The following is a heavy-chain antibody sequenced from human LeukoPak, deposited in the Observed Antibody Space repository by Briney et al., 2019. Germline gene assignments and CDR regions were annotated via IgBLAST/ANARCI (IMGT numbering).Heavy chain of an antibody. J-gene: IGHJ6*02. Sequence: GGSLRLSCAASGFTFSSYWMSRVRQAPGKGLEWVANIKQDGSEKYYVDSVKGRFTISRDNAKNSLYLQMNSLRAEDTAVYYCARDDTYYYGSGSQTYYYYYGMDVWGQGTTVTVSS. CDR3: ARDDTYYYGSGSQTYYYYYGMDV. V-gene: IGHV3-7*01. CDR2: IKQDGSEK. D-gene: IGHD3-10*01. CDR1: GFTFSSYW.